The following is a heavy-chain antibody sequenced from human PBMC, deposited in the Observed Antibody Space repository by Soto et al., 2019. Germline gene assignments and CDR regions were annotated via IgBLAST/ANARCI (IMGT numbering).Heavy chain of an antibody. CDR2: ISGSGGST. J-gene: IGHJ5*02. Sequence: EVQLLESGGGLVQPGGSLRLSCTASGFTFSTFAISWVRQAPGEGLEWLSGISGSGGSTYYADSVKGRFTISRDNSKNTLYLQMNSLSVEDTAVYYCAKDGGMGSPGSWFVPWGQGTLVTVCS. D-gene: IGHD3-10*01. CDR1: GFTFSTFA. V-gene: IGHV3-23*01. CDR3: AKDGGMGSPGSWFVP.